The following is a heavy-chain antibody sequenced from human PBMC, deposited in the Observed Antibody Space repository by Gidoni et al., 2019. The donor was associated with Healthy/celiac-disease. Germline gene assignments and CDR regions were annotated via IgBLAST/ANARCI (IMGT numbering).Heavy chain of an antibody. CDR1: GFTFSSYW. Sequence: EVQRVESGGGLVQPVGSLRLSCAASGFTFSSYWMSWVSQAPGKGLAWVANIKQDGRDKYYVDSVKGRFTISRDNSKNSLYLQMNSLRAEDTAVYYCAREYFDLAGGAFDIWGQGTMGTVSS. CDR3: AREYFDLAGGAFDI. D-gene: IGHD3-9*01. CDR2: IKQDGRDK. J-gene: IGHJ3*02. V-gene: IGHV3-7*04.